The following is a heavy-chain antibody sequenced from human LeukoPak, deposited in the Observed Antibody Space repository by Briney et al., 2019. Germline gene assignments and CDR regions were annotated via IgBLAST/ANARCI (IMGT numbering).Heavy chain of an antibody. Sequence: PSETLSLTCAVYGGSFSGYYWSWIRQPPGKGLEWIGAINHSGSTNYNPSLKSRVTISVDTSKNQFSLKLSSVTAADTAVYYCAIGSQSLGYCSGGSCRAKIFDYWGQGTLVTVSS. CDR1: GGSFSGYY. V-gene: IGHV4-34*01. D-gene: IGHD2-15*01. CDR3: AIGSQSLGYCSGGSCRAKIFDY. CDR2: INHSGST. J-gene: IGHJ4*02.